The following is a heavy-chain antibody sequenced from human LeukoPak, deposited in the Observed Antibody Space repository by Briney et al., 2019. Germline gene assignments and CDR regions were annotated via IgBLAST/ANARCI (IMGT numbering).Heavy chain of an antibody. CDR2: IYSGGSI. V-gene: IGHV3-66*01. CDR3: ARGFSSHRVYYYFDF. CDR1: GFTVSSNY. J-gene: IGHJ4*02. D-gene: IGHD3-22*01. Sequence: GGSLRLYCVVSGFTVSSNYMSCVRQAPGKGLDWVSFIYSGGSIFYAESVKGRFTFSRDNSNNTLYLQMNSLRAEDTAVYYCARGFSSHRVYYYFDFWGQGTLVTVSS.